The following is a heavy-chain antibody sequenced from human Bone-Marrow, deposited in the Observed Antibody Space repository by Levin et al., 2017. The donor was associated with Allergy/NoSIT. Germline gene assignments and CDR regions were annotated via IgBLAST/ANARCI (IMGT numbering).Heavy chain of an antibody. CDR1: GFTVSSNY. V-gene: IGHV3-53*01. CDR2: IYSGGST. Sequence: ETLSLTCAASGFTVSSNYMTWVRQAPGKGLEWVSVIYSGGSTYYADSVKGRFTISRDNSKNTLYLQMNSLRAEDTAVYYCARGQGAFDIWGQGTMVTVSS. CDR3: ARGQGAFDI. J-gene: IGHJ3*02.